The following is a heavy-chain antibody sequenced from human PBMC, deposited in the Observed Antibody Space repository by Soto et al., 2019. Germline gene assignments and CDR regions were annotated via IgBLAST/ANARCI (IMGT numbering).Heavy chain of an antibody. CDR2: ISYDGSNK. D-gene: IGHD3-9*01. CDR1: GFTFSSYV. J-gene: IGHJ6*02. Sequence: GGSLRLSCAASGFTFSSYVMHWVRQAPGKGLEWVAVISYDGSNKYYADSVKGRFTISRDNSKNTLYLQMNSLRAEDTAVYYCAKREYYDILTGSDYYYGMDVWGQGTTVTVSS. V-gene: IGHV3-30*18. CDR3: AKREYYDILTGSDYYYGMDV.